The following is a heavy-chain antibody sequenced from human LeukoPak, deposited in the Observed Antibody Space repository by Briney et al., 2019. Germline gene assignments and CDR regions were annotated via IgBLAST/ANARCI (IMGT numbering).Heavy chain of an antibody. CDR1: GDSISSSDYY. CDR3: ARELADYYGSGPYFDY. J-gene: IGHJ4*02. Sequence: SETLSLTCSVSGDSISSSDYYWGWIRQPPGKGLEWIGSIYHSGSTYYNPSLKSRVIISVDTSKNQISLKLGTVTAADTAVYYCARELADYYGSGPYFDYWGQGTLVTVSS. V-gene: IGHV4-39*07. D-gene: IGHD3-10*01. CDR2: IYHSGST.